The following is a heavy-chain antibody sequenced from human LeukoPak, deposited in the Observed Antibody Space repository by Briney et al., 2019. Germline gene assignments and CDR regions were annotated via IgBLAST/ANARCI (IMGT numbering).Heavy chain of an antibody. V-gene: IGHV3-74*03. J-gene: IGHJ4*02. CDR1: GFTFSSYW. D-gene: IGHD1-26*01. CDR3: VRGGPIYSADY. CDR2: INTDGSDT. Sequence: PGGTLRLSCAASGFTFSSYWMHWVRQAPGKGLVWVSRINTDGSDTKYADSVKGRFTISRDNAKNTLSLQMNSLRAEDTAVYYCVRGGPIYSADYWGQGTLVTVSS.